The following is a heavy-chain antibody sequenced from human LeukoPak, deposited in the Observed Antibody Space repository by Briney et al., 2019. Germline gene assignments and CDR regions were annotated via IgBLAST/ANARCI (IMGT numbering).Heavy chain of an antibody. V-gene: IGHV3-48*03. CDR3: ARAPNYYDSSGYPYEVY. CDR2: ISSSGRNI. J-gene: IGHJ4*02. Sequence: GRSLRLSCAASGFIHRSYEMNWVRQARGKGREWGSYISSSGRNIQYTDSVKGGLTISRDNAKNSLYLQMNSLSAEDTAVYYCARAPNYYDSSGYPYEVYWGRGTLVIVSS. D-gene: IGHD3-22*01. CDR1: GFIHRSYE.